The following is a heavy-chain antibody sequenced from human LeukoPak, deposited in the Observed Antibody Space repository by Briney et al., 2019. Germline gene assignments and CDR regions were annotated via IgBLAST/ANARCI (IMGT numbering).Heavy chain of an antibody. D-gene: IGHD2-15*01. CDR3: TTQRYCSGGSCKDY. CDR1: GFTFSNAW. J-gene: IGHJ4*02. V-gene: IGHV3-15*01. Sequence: GGSFRLSCAASGFTFSNAWMSWVRQAPGKGLEWVGRIKSKTDGGTTDYAAPVKGRFTISRDDSKNTLYLQMNSLKTEDTAVYYCTTQRYCSGGSCKDYWGQGTLVTVSS. CDR2: IKSKTDGGTT.